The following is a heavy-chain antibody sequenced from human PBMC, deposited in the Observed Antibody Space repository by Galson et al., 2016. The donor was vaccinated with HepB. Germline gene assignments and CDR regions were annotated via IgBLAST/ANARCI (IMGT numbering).Heavy chain of an antibody. J-gene: IGHJ4*02. CDR1: GASITSRNW. D-gene: IGHD3-22*01. CDR2: IYSGGGS. V-gene: IGHV3-66*01. Sequence: ETLSLTCDVSGASITSRNWWSWVRQPPGKGLEGVSLIYSGGGSHYADSVKGRFTISRDNSKNTLYLQMNSLRAEDTAVYYCARKTDTSGQGDYWGQGTLVTVSS. CDR3: ARKTDTSGQGDY.